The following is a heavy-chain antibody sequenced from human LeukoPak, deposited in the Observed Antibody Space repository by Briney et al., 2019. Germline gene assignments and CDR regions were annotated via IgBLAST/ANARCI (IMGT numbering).Heavy chain of an antibody. D-gene: IGHD2-15*01. V-gene: IGHV6-1*01. CDR2: TYYRSKWYN. CDR1: GDSVSSNSAA. Sequence: SQTLSLTCAISGDSVSSNSAAWNWIRQSPSRGLEWLGRTYYRSKWYNDYAVSVKSRITINPDTSKNQFSLQLNSVTPEDTAVYYCARDRYCSGGSCYSKGRGYFDLWGRGTLVTVSS. J-gene: IGHJ2*01. CDR3: ARDRYCSGGSCYSKGRGYFDL.